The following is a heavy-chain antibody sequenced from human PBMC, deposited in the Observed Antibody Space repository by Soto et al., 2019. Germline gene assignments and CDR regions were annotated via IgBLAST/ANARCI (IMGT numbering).Heavy chain of an antibody. Sequence: QGQLVESGGGVVQPGRSLRLSCVASGFDFKTYGMHWVRQAPGKGLEWVAVIGFDGTNIHYSDSLRGRFSISRDNSENTVSLQMNSLRVEDTALYYCVRTACVINNCSYRGVRWGQGTLVTV. CDR3: VRTACVINNCSYRGVR. CDR1: GFDFKTYG. CDR2: IGFDGTNI. J-gene: IGHJ4*02. V-gene: IGHV3-33*01. D-gene: IGHD1-20*01.